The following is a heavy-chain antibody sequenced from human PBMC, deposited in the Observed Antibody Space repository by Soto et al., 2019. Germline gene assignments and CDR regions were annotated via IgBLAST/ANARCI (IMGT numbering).Heavy chain of an antibody. V-gene: IGHV4-39*02. Sequence: QLQLQESGPGLVKPSETLSLTCTVSGGSISSSSYYWGWIRQPPGKGLEWIGNIYYSGRAYYNPPLNSRVTIPVDMPKHNFSLKLSSVTAADTAVYYCARRGVSGPLDYWGQGPLVTVSS. CDR1: GGSISSSSYY. J-gene: IGHJ4*02. D-gene: IGHD3-10*01. CDR2: IYYSGRA. CDR3: ARRGVSGPLDY.